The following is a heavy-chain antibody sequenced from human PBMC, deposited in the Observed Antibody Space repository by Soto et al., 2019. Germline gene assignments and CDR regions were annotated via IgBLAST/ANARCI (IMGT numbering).Heavy chain of an antibody. CDR1: GYTFTSYG. CDR3: ARDLAAGNCDY. J-gene: IGHJ4*02. CDR2: ISAYNGNT. Sequence: QVQLVQSGAEVKKPGASVKVSCKASGYTFTSYGISWVRQAPGQGLEWMGWISAYNGNTNYAQKLQGRVTMTTDTATSTLYMETRSTRADDTAVYYCARDLAAGNCDYWGQGTLVTVSS. D-gene: IGHD6-13*01. V-gene: IGHV1-18*01.